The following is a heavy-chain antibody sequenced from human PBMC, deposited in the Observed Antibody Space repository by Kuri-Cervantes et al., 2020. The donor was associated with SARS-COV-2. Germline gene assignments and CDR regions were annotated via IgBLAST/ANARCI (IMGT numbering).Heavy chain of an antibody. J-gene: IGHJ3*02. D-gene: IGHD7-27*01. CDR2: INHSGST. V-gene: IGHV4-34*01. CDR3: ARELTNWGSGGSAYDALDI. Sequence: SETLSLTCAVYGGSLSGYYWSWIRQPPGKGLEWIGEINHSGSTNYNPSLKSRVTISVDTSKNQFSLKLSSVTAADTAVYYCARELTNWGSGGSAYDALDIWGQGTRGTVSS. CDR1: GGSLSGYY.